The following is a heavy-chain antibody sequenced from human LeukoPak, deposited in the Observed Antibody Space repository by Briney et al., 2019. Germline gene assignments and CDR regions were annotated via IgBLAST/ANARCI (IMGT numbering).Heavy chain of an antibody. CDR3: TRDGIRVLDY. D-gene: IGHD1-1*01. V-gene: IGHV6-1*01. CDR1: GDSVSSNSAA. Sequence: SQTLSLTCAISGDSVSSNSAAWNWIRQSPSRGLEWLGRTYYRSKWYNDYAVPVKSRIVINPDTSKNQFSLQLSSVTPEDTAVYYCTRDGIRVLDYWGQGILVTVSS. CDR2: TYYRSKWYN. J-gene: IGHJ4*02.